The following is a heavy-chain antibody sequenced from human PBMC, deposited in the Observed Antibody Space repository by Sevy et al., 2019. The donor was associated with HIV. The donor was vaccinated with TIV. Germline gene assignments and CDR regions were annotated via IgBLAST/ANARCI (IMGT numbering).Heavy chain of an antibody. CDR1: GDSISSYF. Sequence: SETLSLTCTVSGDSISSYFWSWIRQPPGEGLEWIGYIYYSGSTNYNPSLKSRVSISADTSKNQFSLKLSSVTAADTAVYYCARDIDYYGSGSYLDSWGQGTLVTVSS. CDR3: ARDIDYYGSGSYLDS. J-gene: IGHJ4*02. CDR2: IYYSGST. D-gene: IGHD3-10*01. V-gene: IGHV4-59*13.